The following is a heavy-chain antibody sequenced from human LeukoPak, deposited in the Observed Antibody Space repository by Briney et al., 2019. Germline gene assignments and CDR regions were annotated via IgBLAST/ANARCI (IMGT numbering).Heavy chain of an antibody. V-gene: IGHV4-59*01. D-gene: IGHD6-19*01. CDR2: ICYSGST. Sequence: SETLSLTCTVSGGSISSYYWSWIRQPPGRGLEWIGYICYSGSTNYNPSLKSRVTISLDTSKNQFSLKLSSATAADTAVYYCARVVAVAGTYYYYYMDVWGKGTTVTVSS. J-gene: IGHJ6*03. CDR1: GGSISSYY. CDR3: ARVVAVAGTYYYYYMDV.